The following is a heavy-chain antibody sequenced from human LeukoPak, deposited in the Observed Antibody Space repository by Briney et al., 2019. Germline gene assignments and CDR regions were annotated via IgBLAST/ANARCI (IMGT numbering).Heavy chain of an antibody. CDR3: ARAGELGFDY. Sequence: ASVKVSCKASGYTFTSYDINWVRQATGQGLERMGWMNPNSGNTGYAQKFQGRVTITRNTSTSTAYMELSSLRSEDTAVYYCARAGELGFDYWGQGTLVTVSS. V-gene: IGHV1-8*03. CDR2: MNPNSGNT. J-gene: IGHJ4*02. D-gene: IGHD7-27*01. CDR1: GYTFTSYD.